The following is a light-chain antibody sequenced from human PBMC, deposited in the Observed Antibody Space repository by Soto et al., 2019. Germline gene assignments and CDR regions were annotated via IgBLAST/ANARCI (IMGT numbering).Light chain of an antibody. J-gene: IGLJ3*02. V-gene: IGLV1-40*01. Sequence: QSVLTQPPSVSGAPGQRVTISCTGSSSNIGSGYDVHWYQQLPGTAPKLLIYGNTNRPSGVPDRFSGSKSGTSASLAITGLQAEDEADYYCQSYDSSLSDWVFGGGTKVIVL. CDR2: GNT. CDR1: SSNIGSGYD. CDR3: QSYDSSLSDWV.